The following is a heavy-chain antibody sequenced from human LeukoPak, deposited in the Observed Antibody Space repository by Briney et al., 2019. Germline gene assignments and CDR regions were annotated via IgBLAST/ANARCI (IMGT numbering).Heavy chain of an antibody. V-gene: IGHV3-21*01. CDR1: GFTFGDYA. D-gene: IGHD1-26*01. J-gene: IGHJ4*02. CDR3: ARGDTIYTTYFDY. CDR2: ISSSSSYI. Sequence: GGSLRLSCTASGFTFGDYAMSWVRQAPGKGLEWVSSISSSSSYIYYADSVKGRFTISRDNAKNSLYLQMNSLRAEDTAVYYCARGDTIYTTYFDYWGQGTLVTVSS.